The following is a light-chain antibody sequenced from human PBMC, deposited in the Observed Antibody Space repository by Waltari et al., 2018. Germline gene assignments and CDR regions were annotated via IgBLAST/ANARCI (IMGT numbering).Light chain of an antibody. J-gene: IGKJ2*01. Sequence: IVMTQSPDSLAVSLGERATINCKSSQSVLYSSNNKNYLAWYQQKPGQPPKLLIYWASTRESGVPDRFTGSGSGTDFTLTISNLQAEDVAVYYCQQYYSTPYTFGLGTKLEIK. V-gene: IGKV4-1*01. CDR3: QQYYSTPYT. CDR2: WAS. CDR1: QSVLYSSNNKNY.